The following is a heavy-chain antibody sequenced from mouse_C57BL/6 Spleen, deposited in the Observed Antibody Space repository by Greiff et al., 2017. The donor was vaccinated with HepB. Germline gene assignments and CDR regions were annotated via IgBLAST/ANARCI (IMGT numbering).Heavy chain of an antibody. CDR3: ARSIYYDYDGDFDV. J-gene: IGHJ1*03. D-gene: IGHD2-4*01. V-gene: IGHV1-80*01. CDR2: IYPGDGDT. CDR1: GYAFSSYW. Sequence: QVHVKQSGAELVKPGASVKISCKASGYAFSSYWMNWVKQRPGKGLEWIGQIYPGDGDTNYNGKFKGKATLTADKSSSTAYMQLSSLTSEDSAVYFCARSIYYDYDGDFDVWGTGTTVTVSS.